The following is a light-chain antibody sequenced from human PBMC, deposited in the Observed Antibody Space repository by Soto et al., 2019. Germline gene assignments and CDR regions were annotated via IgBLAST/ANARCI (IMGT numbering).Light chain of an antibody. V-gene: IGKV1-5*03. CDR3: QQYNSFPLT. CDR1: QSISTW. CDR2: KAS. J-gene: IGKJ4*01. Sequence: ASVRDSVSITCRASQSISTWLAWYQQKPGKAPKLLIYKASSLESGVPSRFSGSGSGTEFTLTISSLQPDDFATYCCQQYNSFPLTFGGGTKVDIK.